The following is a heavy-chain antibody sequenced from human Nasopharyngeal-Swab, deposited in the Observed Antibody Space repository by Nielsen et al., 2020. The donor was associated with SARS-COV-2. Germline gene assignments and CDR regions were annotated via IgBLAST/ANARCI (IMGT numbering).Heavy chain of an antibody. D-gene: IGHD3-3*01. CDR1: GGPISSYY. V-gene: IGHV4-59*08. CDR2: IYYSGST. Sequence: SETLSLTCTVSGGPISSYYWSWIRQPPGKGLEWIGYIYYSGSTNYNPSLKSRVTISVDTSKNQFSLKLSSVTAADTAVYYCARGSLGIFGVVRSMGDWGQGTLVTVSS. CDR3: ARGSLGIFGVVRSMGD. J-gene: IGHJ4*02.